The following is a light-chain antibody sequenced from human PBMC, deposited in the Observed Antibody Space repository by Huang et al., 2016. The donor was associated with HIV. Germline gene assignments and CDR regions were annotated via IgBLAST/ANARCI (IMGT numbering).Light chain of an antibody. CDR3: QQLRSYPLT. V-gene: IGKV1-13*02. J-gene: IGKJ4*01. CDR2: DAS. CDR1: QGISTS. Sequence: AIQLTQSPSSLSASIGDRVTITCRASQGISTSLAWYQQKPGKAPNLLIFDASSLRSWVPSRFSGSRSGTVFTLSISSLQPEDFATYFCQQLRSYPLTFGGGTKVEIK.